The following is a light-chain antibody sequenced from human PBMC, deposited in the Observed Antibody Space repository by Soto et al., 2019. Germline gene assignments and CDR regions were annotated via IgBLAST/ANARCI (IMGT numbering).Light chain of an antibody. CDR3: QQYNNWPPRGT. J-gene: IGKJ1*01. Sequence: EIVLTQSPATLSVSPGERATLSCRASQGVSSNLAWYQQKPGQGPRLLIYGASTRATGIPARFSGSGSGTEFTLNISSLQPEDFALYYCQQYNNWPPRGTFGPGTKV. V-gene: IGKV3-15*01. CDR1: QGVSSN. CDR2: GAS.